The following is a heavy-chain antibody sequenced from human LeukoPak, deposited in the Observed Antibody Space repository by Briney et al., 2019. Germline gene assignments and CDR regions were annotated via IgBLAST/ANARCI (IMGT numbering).Heavy chain of an antibody. Sequence: KTSETLSLTCTVSGGSISSDYWSWIRQPAGKGLEWIGRIYTSGSTSYNPSLKSRVTMSIDTSKNQFSLNLTSVTVADTAVYYCARVNVLRYFDWPEGWFDPWGQGTLVTVSS. CDR1: GGSISSDY. CDR3: ARVNVLRYFDWPEGWFDP. D-gene: IGHD3-9*01. J-gene: IGHJ5*02. V-gene: IGHV4-4*07. CDR2: IYTSGST.